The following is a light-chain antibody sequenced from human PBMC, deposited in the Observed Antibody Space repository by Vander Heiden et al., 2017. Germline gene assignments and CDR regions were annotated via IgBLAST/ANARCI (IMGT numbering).Light chain of an antibody. Sequence: EIVMTQSPATLSVSPGERATLSCRASQSVSSNLAWYQQKPGQAPRLLIYGASTRATGMPVRFNGSGSGTEFTLTISSLQSEDFAVYYCQQDNNWPRTFGQGTKVEIK. V-gene: IGKV3-15*01. CDR3: QQDNNWPRT. CDR1: QSVSSN. CDR2: GAS. J-gene: IGKJ1*01.